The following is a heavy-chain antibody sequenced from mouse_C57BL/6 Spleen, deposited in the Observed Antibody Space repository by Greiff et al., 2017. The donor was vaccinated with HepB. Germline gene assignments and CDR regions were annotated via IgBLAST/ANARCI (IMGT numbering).Heavy chain of an antibody. J-gene: IGHJ2*01. V-gene: IGHV1-50*01. CDR1: GYTFTSYW. CDR2: IDPSDSDT. CDR3: ARNFPDY. Sequence: VQLQQSGAELVKPGASVKLSCKASGYTFTSYWMQWVKQRPGQGLEWIGEIDPSDSDTNYNQKFKGKATLTVDTSSSTAYMQLSTLTSEDSAVYYCARNFPDYWGQGTTLTVSS.